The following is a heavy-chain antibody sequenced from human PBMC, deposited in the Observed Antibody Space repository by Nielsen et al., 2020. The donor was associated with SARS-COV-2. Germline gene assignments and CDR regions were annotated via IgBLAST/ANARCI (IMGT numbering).Heavy chain of an antibody. J-gene: IGHJ6*03. Sequence: WIRQPPGQGLEWVSGISWNSGSIGYADSVKGRFTISRDNAKNSLYLQMNSLRAEDTALYYCARVYSSSFYYYYYYMDVWGKGTTVTVSS. CDR2: ISWNSGSI. D-gene: IGHD6-6*01. CDR3: ARVYSSSFYYYYYYMDV. V-gene: IGHV3-9*01.